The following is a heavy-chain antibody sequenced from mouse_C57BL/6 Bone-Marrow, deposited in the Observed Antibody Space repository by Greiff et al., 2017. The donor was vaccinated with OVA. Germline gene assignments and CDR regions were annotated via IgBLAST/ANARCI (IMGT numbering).Heavy chain of an antibody. Sequence: EVQLQESGPGLVKPSQSLSLTCSVTGYSITSGYYWNWIRQFPGNKLEWMGYISYDGSNNYNPSLKNRISLTRDPSKNQFFLKLNSVTTEDTATYYCARGGDFYGYEGNYWGQGTSVTVSS. CDR1: GYSITSGYY. D-gene: IGHD2-2*01. CDR2: ISYDGSN. V-gene: IGHV3-6*01. J-gene: IGHJ4*01. CDR3: ARGGDFYGYEGNY.